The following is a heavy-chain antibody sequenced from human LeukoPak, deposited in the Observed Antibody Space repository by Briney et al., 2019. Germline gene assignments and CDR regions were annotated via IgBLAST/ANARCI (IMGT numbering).Heavy chain of an antibody. V-gene: IGHV3-23*01. D-gene: IGHD5-18*01. CDR1: RLTFSSYA. J-gene: IGHJ4*02. CDR2: ICGRRGST. Sequence: GGSLTLSCAASRLTFSSYAMIWPRQAPGEGVEWVSAICGRRGSTFYADPGRGRVTISRDNAKNTLYLQMNSLRAEDTAVYYCSKVAGYSYVGVYYFDYWGQGTLVTVSS. CDR3: SKVAGYSYVGVYYFDY.